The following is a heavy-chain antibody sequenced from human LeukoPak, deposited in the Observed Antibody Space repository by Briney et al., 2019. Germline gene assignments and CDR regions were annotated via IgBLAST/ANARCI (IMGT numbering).Heavy chain of an antibody. V-gene: IGHV5-51*01. CDR2: IYPSDSDT. D-gene: IGHD2-21*02. CDR3: ARRSSAYCGGDCHDY. J-gene: IGHJ4*02. Sequence: GESLKISCKGSGYSFTSYWIGWVRQMPGKGLEWMGIIYPSDSDTRYSPSFQGQVTISADKSISTAYLQWSSLKASDTAMYYCARRSSAYCGGDCHDYWGQGTLVTVSS. CDR1: GYSFTSYW.